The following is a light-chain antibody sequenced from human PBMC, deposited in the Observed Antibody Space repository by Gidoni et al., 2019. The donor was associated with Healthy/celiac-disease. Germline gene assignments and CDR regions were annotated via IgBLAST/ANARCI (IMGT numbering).Light chain of an antibody. Sequence: EIVMTQSPATLSVSPGARATLSCRASQSVSSNLAWYQQKPGQAPRLLIYGASTRATGIPARLSGSGSGTECTLTISSLQSEDFAVYYCQQYNNRLTFGPGTKVDIK. CDR1: QSVSSN. CDR2: GAS. J-gene: IGKJ3*01. CDR3: QQYNNRLT. V-gene: IGKV3-15*01.